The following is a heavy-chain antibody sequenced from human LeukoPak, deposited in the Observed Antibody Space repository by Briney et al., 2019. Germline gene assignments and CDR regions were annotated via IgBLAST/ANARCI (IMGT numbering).Heavy chain of an antibody. Sequence: ASVKVSCKVSGYTLTELSMHWVRQAPGKGLEWMGGFDPEDGETIYAQKFQGRVTMTEDTSTDTAYMELSSLRSEDTAVYYCATALGYSYGFDYWGREPWSPSPQ. CDR2: FDPEDGET. CDR3: ATALGYSYGFDY. V-gene: IGHV1-24*01. CDR1: GYTLTELS. J-gene: IGHJ4*02. D-gene: IGHD5-18*01.